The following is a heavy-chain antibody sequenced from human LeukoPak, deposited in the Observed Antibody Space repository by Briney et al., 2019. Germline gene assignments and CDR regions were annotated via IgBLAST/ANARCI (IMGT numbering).Heavy chain of an antibody. CDR1: GFTFDDYA. CDR3: AKDKAVTSGQPGGYYYYYMDV. V-gene: IGHV3-43D*03. Sequence: PGGSLRLSCAASGFTFDDYAMHWVRQAPGKGLEWVSLISWDGGSTYYADSVKGRFTISRDNSKNSLYLQMNSLRAEDTALYYCAKDKAVTSGQPGGYYYYYMDVWGKGTTVTVSS. D-gene: IGHD1-26*01. J-gene: IGHJ6*03. CDR2: ISWDGGST.